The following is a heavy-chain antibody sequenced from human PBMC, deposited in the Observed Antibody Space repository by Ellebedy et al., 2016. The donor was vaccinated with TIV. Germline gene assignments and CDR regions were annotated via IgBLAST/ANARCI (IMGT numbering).Heavy chain of an antibody. CDR1: GFTVSSNY. Sequence: GESLKISCAASGFTVSSNYMSWVRQAPGKGLEWVSVIYSGGSTYYAASVKGRFTISRDNSKNTLYLQMNSRRAEDTAVDYCERDEGGYYDSSGYQSRGWYYYGMDVWGQGTTVTVSS. D-gene: IGHD3-22*01. V-gene: IGHV3-66*01. CDR2: IYSGGST. J-gene: IGHJ6*02. CDR3: ERDEGGYYDSSGYQSRGWYYYGMDV.